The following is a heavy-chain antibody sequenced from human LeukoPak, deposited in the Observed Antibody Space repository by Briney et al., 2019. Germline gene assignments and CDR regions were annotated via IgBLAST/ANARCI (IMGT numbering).Heavy chain of an antibody. Sequence: SETLSLTCAVYGVSFSGYYWSWIRQPPGKGLEWIGEINHSGSTNYNPSLKSRVTISVDTSKNQFSLKLSSVTAADTAVYYCARSIRGYSSGWYYFDYWGQGTLITVSS. CDR2: INHSGST. CDR3: ARSIRGYSSGWYYFDY. CDR1: GVSFSGYY. J-gene: IGHJ4*02. V-gene: IGHV4-34*01. D-gene: IGHD6-19*01.